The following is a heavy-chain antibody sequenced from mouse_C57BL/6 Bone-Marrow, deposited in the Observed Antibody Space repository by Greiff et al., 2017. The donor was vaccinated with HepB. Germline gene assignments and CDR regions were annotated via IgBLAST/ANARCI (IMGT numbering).Heavy chain of an antibody. D-gene: IGHD2-1*01. CDR3: ARAGDGNYGMDY. Sequence: EVKLVESEGGLVQPGSSMKLSCTASGFTFSDYYMAWVRQVPEKGLEWVANINYDGSSTYYLDSLKSRFIISRDNAKNILYLQMSSLKSEDTATYYCARAGDGNYGMDYWGQGTSVTVSS. CDR1: GFTFSDYY. V-gene: IGHV5-16*01. J-gene: IGHJ4*01. CDR2: INYDGSST.